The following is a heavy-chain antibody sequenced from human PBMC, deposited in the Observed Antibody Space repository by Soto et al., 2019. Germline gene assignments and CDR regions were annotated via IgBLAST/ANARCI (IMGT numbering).Heavy chain of an antibody. CDR1: GYSFTSYW. J-gene: IGHJ4*02. V-gene: IGHV5-10-1*01. D-gene: IGHD5-18*01. CDR3: ARTLDTAMGPLDY. Sequence: GESLKISCKGSGYSFTSYWISWVRQMPGKGLEWMGRIDPSDSYTNYSPSFQGHVTISADKSISTAYLQWSRLKASDTAMYYCARTLDTAMGPLDYWGQGTLVTVSS. CDR2: IDPSDSYT.